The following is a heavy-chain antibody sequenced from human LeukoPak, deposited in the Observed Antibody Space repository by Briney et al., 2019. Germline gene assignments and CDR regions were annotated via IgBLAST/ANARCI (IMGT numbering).Heavy chain of an antibody. CDR1: GFTFSSYW. CDR3: ARATSFSSGWYY. CDR2: INSDGSST. Sequence: GGSLRLSCAASGFTFSSYWMHWVRQARGKGLVWVSRINSDGSSTSYADSVKGRFTISRDNAKNTLYLQMNSLRAEDTAVYYCARATSFSSGWYYWGQGTLVTVSS. D-gene: IGHD6-19*01. V-gene: IGHV3-74*01. J-gene: IGHJ4*02.